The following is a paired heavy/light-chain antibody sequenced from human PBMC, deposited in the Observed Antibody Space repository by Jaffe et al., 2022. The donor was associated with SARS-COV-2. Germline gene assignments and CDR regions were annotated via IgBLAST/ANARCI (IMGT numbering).Heavy chain of an antibody. J-gene: IGHJ6*02. D-gene: IGHD4-17*01. V-gene: IGHV1-3*01. Sequence: QVQLVQSGAEVIKPGASVKVACKASGYTFTSYAMHWVRQAPGQRLEWMAWVNSANGNRKYSQKFQGRVTLTGDASASTAYMQLSSLRSEDTAVYYCARDRDGKAMDVWGQGTTVIVSS. CDR2: VNSANGNR. CDR1: GYTFTSYA. CDR3: ARDRDGKAMDV.
Light chain of an antibody. CDR3: QQYAFLPLT. V-gene: IGKV1-33*01. CDR2: DAS. CDR1: QDISNH. Sequence: DVQMTQSPSSLSASVGDTINISCQASQDISNHLNWYQLKTGKVPKLLISDASILETGVPSRFSGSGSGTDFLLTINSLQPEDIGTYYCQQYAFLPLTFGPGTKADMK. J-gene: IGKJ3*01.